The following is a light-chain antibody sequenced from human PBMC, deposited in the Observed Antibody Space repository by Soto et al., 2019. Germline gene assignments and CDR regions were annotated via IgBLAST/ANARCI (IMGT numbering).Light chain of an antibody. CDR2: GAS. J-gene: IGKJ2*01. V-gene: IGKV3-20*01. CDR1: QSVSSSY. Sequence: EIVLTQSPGTLSLSPGERATLSCRASQSVSSSYLAWYQQKPGQAPRLLIYGASSRATGIPDRFSGSGSGTEFTLTIYSLQPDDFASYYCQQYNGYPHTFGQGTKLEIK. CDR3: QQYNGYPHT.